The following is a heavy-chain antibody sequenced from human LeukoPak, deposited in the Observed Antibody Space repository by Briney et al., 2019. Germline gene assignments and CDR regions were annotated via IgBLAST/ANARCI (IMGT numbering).Heavy chain of an antibody. CDR3: AKYSSSSNYYYGMDV. Sequence: GGSLRLSCTASGFSFGGYTMSWFRQAPGKGLEWVGFIRSKPYGGTTEYAASVKGRFTISRDDSKSIAYLQMNSLKTDDTAVYHCAKYSSSSNYYYGMDVWGQGTTVTVSS. J-gene: IGHJ6*02. D-gene: IGHD6-6*01. V-gene: IGHV3-49*03. CDR1: GFSFGGYT. CDR2: IRSKPYGGTT.